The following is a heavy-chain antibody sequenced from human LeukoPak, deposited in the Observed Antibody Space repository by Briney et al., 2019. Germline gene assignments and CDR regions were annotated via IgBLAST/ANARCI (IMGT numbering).Heavy chain of an antibody. J-gene: IGHJ4*02. CDR2: IRSKIYGGTT. Sequence: GSLRLSCTASGFTFDNYAMSWFRQAPGKGLEWVGFIRSKIYGGTTEYAAFVKGRFTISRDDSKSMAYLQMTSLESEDTAVYYCVRYSGDADYWGQGTLVTVSS. V-gene: IGHV3-49*03. CDR1: GFTFDNYA. CDR3: VRYSGDADY. D-gene: IGHD5-12*01.